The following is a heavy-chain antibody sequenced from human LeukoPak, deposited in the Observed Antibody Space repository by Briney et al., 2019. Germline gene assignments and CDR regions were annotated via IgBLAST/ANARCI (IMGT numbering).Heavy chain of an antibody. CDR1: GFTVSSNY. Sequence: GGSLRLSCAASGFTVSSNYMSWVRQAPGKGLEWVSVIYSGGSTYYADSVKGRFTISRDNSMNTLYLQMNSLRAEDTAVYHCARARSGYSYVLDYWGQGTLVTVSS. CDR2: IYSGGST. D-gene: IGHD5-18*01. CDR3: ARARSGYSYVLDY. V-gene: IGHV3-53*01. J-gene: IGHJ4*02.